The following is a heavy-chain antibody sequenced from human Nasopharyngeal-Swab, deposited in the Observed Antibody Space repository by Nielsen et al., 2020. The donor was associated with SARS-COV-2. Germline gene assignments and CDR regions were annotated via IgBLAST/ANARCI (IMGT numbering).Heavy chain of an antibody. Sequence: SETLSLTCAVSGDSISTGRYSWDWIRQPPGKVLEWIGSIYYSGTTYYNPSLKSRVTISVDTSKNQFSLKLNSATAADTAVYYCARWSSWYNWLDPWGQGTQVIVSS. CDR3: ARWSSWYNWLDP. D-gene: IGHD6-13*01. CDR1: GDSISTGRYS. J-gene: IGHJ5*02. CDR2: IYYSGTT. V-gene: IGHV4-39*01.